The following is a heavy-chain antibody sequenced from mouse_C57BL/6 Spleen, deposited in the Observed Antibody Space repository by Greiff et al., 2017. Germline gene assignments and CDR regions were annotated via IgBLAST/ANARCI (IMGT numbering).Heavy chain of an antibody. D-gene: IGHD2-4*01. CDR3: ARKGYDYDGGYAMDY. Sequence: QVQLQQSGPGLVSPSQSLSITCTVSGFSLTSYAISWVRQPPGKGLEWLGVIWTGGGTNYNSALKSRLSICKDNSKSQVFLKMNSLQTDDTARYYCARKGYDYDGGYAMDYWGQGTSGTVSS. CDR2: IWTGGGT. J-gene: IGHJ4*01. CDR1: GFSLTSYA. V-gene: IGHV2-9-1*01.